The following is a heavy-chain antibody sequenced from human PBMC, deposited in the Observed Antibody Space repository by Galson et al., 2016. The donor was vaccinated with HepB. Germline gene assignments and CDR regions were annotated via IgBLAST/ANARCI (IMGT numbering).Heavy chain of an antibody. CDR1: GYSFSTYW. CDR2: IYPADSDT. J-gene: IGHJ4*02. V-gene: IGHV5-51*03. Sequence: QSGAEVKKPGESLKISCEGSGYSFSTYWIAWVRQEPGKGLEWMGIIYPADSDTRYSPSFQGQVTISVDKSINTAYLQWDSLKASDTAVYYCARESGLRGVYWGQGTLVTVSS. CDR3: ARESGLRGVY. D-gene: IGHD5-12*01.